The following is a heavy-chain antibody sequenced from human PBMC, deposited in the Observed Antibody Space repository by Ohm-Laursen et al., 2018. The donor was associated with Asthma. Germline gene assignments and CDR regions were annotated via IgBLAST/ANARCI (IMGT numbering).Heavy chain of an antibody. Sequence: GSLRLSCAASGFTLRSYAMSWVRQAPGKGLEWVSAISGSGGSTYYADSVKGRFTISRDNSKNTLYLQMNSPRAEDTAVYYCAKDTAYSYGILSCWGQGTLVTVSS. CDR3: AKDTAYSYGILSC. V-gene: IGHV3-23*01. CDR2: ISGSGGST. D-gene: IGHD5-18*01. CDR1: GFTLRSYA. J-gene: IGHJ4*02.